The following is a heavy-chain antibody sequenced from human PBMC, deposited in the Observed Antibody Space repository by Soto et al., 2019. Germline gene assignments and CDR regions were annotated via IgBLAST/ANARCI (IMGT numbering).Heavy chain of an antibody. CDR2: ISYDGGHN. CDR3: ARVKTDYINPMGPVLFSGMVV. Sequence: QVQLVESGGGVVHPERSLRRSGSASEFTFSSDAMHWVRHAPGKGLEWVAGISYDGGHNFYGDSVRGPFTISIDSSKSTVFLLMKSLRPEATAAYYGARVKTDYINPMGPVLFSGMVVWGPGNTVTVSS. CDR1: EFTFSSDA. V-gene: IGHV3-30-3*01. D-gene: IGHD4-4*01. J-gene: IGHJ6*01.